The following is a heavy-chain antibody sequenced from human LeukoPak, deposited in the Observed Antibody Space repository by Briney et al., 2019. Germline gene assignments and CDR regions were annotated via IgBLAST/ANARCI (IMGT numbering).Heavy chain of an antibody. J-gene: IGHJ6*02. Sequence: GGSLRLSCAASGFTFDDYAMHWVRQAPGKGLEWVSLISWDGGSTYYADSVKGRFTISRDNSKNSLYLQMNSLRAEDTALYYCAKDAQKWELRVGLDVWGQGTTVTVSS. CDR1: GFTFDDYA. D-gene: IGHD1-26*01. CDR2: ISWDGGST. CDR3: AKDAQKWELRVGLDV. V-gene: IGHV3-43D*03.